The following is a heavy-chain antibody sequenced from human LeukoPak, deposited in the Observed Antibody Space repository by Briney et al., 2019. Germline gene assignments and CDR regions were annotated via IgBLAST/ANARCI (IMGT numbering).Heavy chain of an antibody. CDR2: IPYDGSNK. V-gene: IGHV3-30-3*01. Sequence: GGSLRLSCAASGFTFRNFVLHWVRQAPGKGLEWVATIPYDGSNKYYADFVKGRFTISRDNSKNTLYLQMSSLRAEDTAVYYCARDIVGIGNSFDYWGQGTLVTVSS. CDR1: GFTFRNFV. J-gene: IGHJ4*02. D-gene: IGHD2-21*01. CDR3: ARDIVGIGNSFDY.